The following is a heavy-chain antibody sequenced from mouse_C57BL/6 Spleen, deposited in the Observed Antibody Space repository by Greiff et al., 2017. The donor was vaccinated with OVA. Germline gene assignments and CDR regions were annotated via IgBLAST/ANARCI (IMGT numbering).Heavy chain of an antibody. CDR3: AREIYYGNFFDY. D-gene: IGHD2-1*01. V-gene: IGHV5-16*01. Sequence: EVKLVESEGGLVQPGSSMKLSCTASGFTFSDYYMPWVRQVPEKGLEWVANINYDGSSTYYLDSLKSRFIISRDNAKNILYLQMSSLKSEDTATYYCAREIYYGNFFDYWGQGTTLTVSS. CDR1: GFTFSDYY. J-gene: IGHJ2*01. CDR2: INYDGSST.